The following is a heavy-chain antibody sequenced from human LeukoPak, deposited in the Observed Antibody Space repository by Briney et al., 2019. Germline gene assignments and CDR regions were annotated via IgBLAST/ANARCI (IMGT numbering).Heavy chain of an antibody. D-gene: IGHD4/OR15-4a*01. V-gene: IGHV3-48*04. Sequence: PGGSLRLSCAASGFTFSSYSMNWVRQAPGKGLEWVSYISSSGRTIYYADSVKGRFTISRDNAKNSLYLQMNSLRAEDTAVYYCARDPMVDAHFDYWGQGTLVTVSS. CDR1: GFTFSSYS. J-gene: IGHJ4*02. CDR2: ISSSGRTI. CDR3: ARDPMVDAHFDY.